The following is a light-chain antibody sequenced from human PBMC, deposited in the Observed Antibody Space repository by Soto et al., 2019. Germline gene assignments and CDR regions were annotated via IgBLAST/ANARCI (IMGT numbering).Light chain of an antibody. J-gene: IGKJ1*01. CDR1: QSVSSSY. CDR2: GAS. Sequence: EIVLRQSPCTLSVSKGERATLSCRASQSVSSSYLAWYQQKPGQAPRLLIYGASSRATGIPDRFSGSGSGTDFTLTISRLEPEDFAVYYCQQYGSSPPWTFGQGTKVDIK. CDR3: QQYGSSPPWT. V-gene: IGKV3-20*01.